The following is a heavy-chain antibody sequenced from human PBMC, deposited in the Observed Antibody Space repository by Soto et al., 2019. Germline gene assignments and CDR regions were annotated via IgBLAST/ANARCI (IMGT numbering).Heavy chain of an antibody. CDR2: IRSKANSYAT. V-gene: IGHV3-73*01. CDR3: TRVDTAMVLLGYYYGMDV. CDR1: GFTFSGSA. D-gene: IGHD5-18*01. Sequence: HPGGSLRLSCAASGFTFSGSAMHWVRQASGKGLEWVGRIRSKANSYATAYAASVKGRFTISRDDSKNTAYLQMNSLKTEDTAVYYCTRVDTAMVLLGYYYGMDVWGQGTTVTVSS. J-gene: IGHJ6*02.